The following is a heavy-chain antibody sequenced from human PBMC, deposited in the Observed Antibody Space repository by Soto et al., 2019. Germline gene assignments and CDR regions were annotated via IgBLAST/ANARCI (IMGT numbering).Heavy chain of an antibody. J-gene: IGHJ4*02. Sequence: VQLVESGGCVVRPGGFMRLSCAASGFTFDDYGMSWVRQAPGKGLEWVSGINWNGGSTGYADSVKGRFTISRDNAKNSLYLQMNSLRAEDTALYYCARDASRYGGNPGGFDYWGQGTLVTVSS. D-gene: IGHD4-17*01. CDR3: ARDASRYGGNPGGFDY. CDR1: GFTFDDYG. CDR2: INWNGGST. V-gene: IGHV3-20*04.